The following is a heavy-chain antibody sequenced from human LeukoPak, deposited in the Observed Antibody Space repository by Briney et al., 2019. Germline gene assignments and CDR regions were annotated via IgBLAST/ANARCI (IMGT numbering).Heavy chain of an antibody. CDR1: GGAFSSYA. D-gene: IGHD4-17*01. CDR2: IIPIFGTA. CDR3: ARGPTVTPMAEYFQH. V-gene: IGHV1-69*13. J-gene: IGHJ1*01. Sequence: ASVKVSCKASGGAFSSYAISWVRQAPGQGLEWMGGIIPIFGTANYAQKFQGRVTITADESTSTAYMELSSLRSEDTAVYYCARGPTVTPMAEYFQHWGQDTPVTVSS.